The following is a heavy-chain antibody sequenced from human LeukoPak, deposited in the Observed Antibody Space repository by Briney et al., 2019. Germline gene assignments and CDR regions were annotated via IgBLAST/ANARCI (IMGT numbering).Heavy chain of an antibody. V-gene: IGHV3-33*01. CDR3: ARDWSRFGELLYY. D-gene: IGHD3-10*01. CDR2: IWYDGSNK. CDR1: GFTFSSYG. Sequence: GRSLRLSCAASGFTFSSYGMHWVRQAPGKGLEWVALIWYDGSNKYYADSVKGRFTIPRDNSKNTLYLQMNSLRAEDTAVYYCARDWSRFGELLYYWGQGTLVTVSS. J-gene: IGHJ4*02.